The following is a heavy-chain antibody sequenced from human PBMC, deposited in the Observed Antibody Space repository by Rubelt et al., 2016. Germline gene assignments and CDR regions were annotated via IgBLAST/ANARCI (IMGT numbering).Heavy chain of an antibody. CDR3: ARGYFDSTGDFDY. CDR1: GYTFTSYY. J-gene: IGHJ4*02. CDR2: INPSGGST. V-gene: IGHV1-46*01. Sequence: QVQLVQSGAEVKKPGASVKVSCKASGYTFTSYYMHWVRQAPGQGLEWMGIINPSGGSTSYAQKFQGRFPMTRDTSTSAVYMGRSSLRAEDTAVYYCARGYFDSTGDFDYWGQGTLVTVSS. D-gene: IGHD3-22*01.